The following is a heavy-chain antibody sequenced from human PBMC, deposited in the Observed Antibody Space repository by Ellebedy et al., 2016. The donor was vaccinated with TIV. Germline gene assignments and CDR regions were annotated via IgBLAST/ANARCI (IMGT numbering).Heavy chain of an antibody. Sequence: GESLKISCAASGFTFSSYAMSWVRQAPGKGLEWVSAISGSGGSTYYADSVKGRFTISRDNSKNTLYLQMNSLRAEETAVYYCAKDDYYDSSGYFDYWGQGTLVTVSS. V-gene: IGHV3-23*01. CDR1: GFTFSSYA. D-gene: IGHD3-22*01. J-gene: IGHJ4*02. CDR3: AKDDYYDSSGYFDY. CDR2: ISGSGGST.